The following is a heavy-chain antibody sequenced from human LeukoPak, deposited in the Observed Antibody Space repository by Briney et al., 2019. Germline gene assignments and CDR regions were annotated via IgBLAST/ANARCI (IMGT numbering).Heavy chain of an antibody. V-gene: IGHV3-23*01. CDR2: ISDSAGRT. J-gene: IGHJ4*02. Sequence: PGGSLRLSCAVSGITLSNYGMSWVRQAPGKGLEWVAGISDSAGRTKYADSVKGRFTISRDNLKNTLYLQMNSLRAEDTAVYFCAKRGVVIRVILVGFHKEAYYFDSWGQGALVTVSS. CDR1: GITLSNYG. D-gene: IGHD3-22*01. CDR3: AKRGVVIRVILVGFHKEAYYFDS.